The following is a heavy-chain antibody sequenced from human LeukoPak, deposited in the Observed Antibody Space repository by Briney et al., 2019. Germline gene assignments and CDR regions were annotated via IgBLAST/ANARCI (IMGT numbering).Heavy chain of an antibody. CDR1: GFTFSSYS. Sequence: GGSLRLSCAVSGFTFSSYSMNWVRQAPGKGLEWVSSISSSSSYIYYADSVKGRFTISRDNAKNSLYLQMNSLRAEDTAVYYCARDRGYSGYDGGYYWGQGTLVTVSS. D-gene: IGHD5-12*01. CDR2: ISSSSSYI. V-gene: IGHV3-21*01. J-gene: IGHJ4*02. CDR3: ARDRGYSGYDGGYY.